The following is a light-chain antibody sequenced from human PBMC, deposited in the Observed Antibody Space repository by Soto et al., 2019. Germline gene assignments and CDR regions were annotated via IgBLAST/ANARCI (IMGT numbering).Light chain of an antibody. CDR3: QKYGSSPIT. V-gene: IGKV3-20*01. CDR2: DIS. J-gene: IGKJ1*01. CDR1: QSLTNPY. Sequence: ENVLTQSPGTLSLSPGDRATLFSRARQSLTNPYIAWYQQKPGQAPRLLIYDISSRATGIPDRFSGSVSGTDLNLTITRLEPEDFAVYYCQKYGSSPITFGQGTKVDIK.